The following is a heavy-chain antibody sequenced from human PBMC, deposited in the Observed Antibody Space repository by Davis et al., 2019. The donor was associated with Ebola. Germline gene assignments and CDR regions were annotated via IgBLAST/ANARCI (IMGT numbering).Heavy chain of an antibody. V-gene: IGHV3-30*02. D-gene: IGHD4-17*01. J-gene: IGHJ2*01. Sequence: GGSLRLSCAASGFTFSSYGMHWVRQASGKGLEWVAFIRNDGSNKDYTDSVKGRFTISRDNSKNTLYLQMNSLKIDDTAVYYCTTLSTVTTMYFDLWGRGTLVTVSS. CDR2: IRNDGSNK. CDR1: GFTFSSYG. CDR3: TTLSTVTTMYFDL.